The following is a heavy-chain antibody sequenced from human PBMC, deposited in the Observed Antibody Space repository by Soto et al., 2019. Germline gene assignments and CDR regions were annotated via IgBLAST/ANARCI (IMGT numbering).Heavy chain of an antibody. Sequence: QVQLQQWGAGLLKPSETLFLTCAVYGGSFSGHYWSWIRQPPGKGLEWIGEINQSGSTIYNPSLKSRVTISVDTSKNQFSLKLNSVTAADTAVYYCARGNMVTTVTTSSDWLDPWGQGTRVTVSS. CDR3: ARGNMVTTVTTSSDWLDP. D-gene: IGHD4-17*01. J-gene: IGHJ5*02. V-gene: IGHV4-34*01. CDR2: INQSGST. CDR1: GGSFSGHY.